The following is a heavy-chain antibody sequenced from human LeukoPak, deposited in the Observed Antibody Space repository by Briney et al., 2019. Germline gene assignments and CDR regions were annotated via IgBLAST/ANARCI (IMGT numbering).Heavy chain of an antibody. V-gene: IGHV4-4*07. Sequence: NPSETLSLTCTVSGGSISNYFWSWVRQPAGKGLECIGRIYSTGRSDYNPSLKSRITMSVDTSKNQFSLKLSSVTAADTAVYYGARGDVDILTTIFNRLGAFDICGQGKMVTVSS. D-gene: IGHD5-12*01. CDR1: GGSISNYF. CDR2: IYSTGRS. J-gene: IGHJ3*02. CDR3: ARGDVDILTTIFNRLGAFDI.